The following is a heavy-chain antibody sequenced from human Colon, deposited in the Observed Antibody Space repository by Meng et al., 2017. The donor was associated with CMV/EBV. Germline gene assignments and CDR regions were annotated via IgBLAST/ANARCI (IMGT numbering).Heavy chain of an antibody. V-gene: IGHV1-2*02. CDR3: ARGSYSFVEKASYYFDS. CDR2: LNPNTGDS. Sequence: ASVKVSCKASGYTFTNYYIHWLRQAPGRGPEWLGCLNPNTGDSKHAQNFPGRLTLTRDTSINTAYMELTDLLSDDSAVYYCARGSYSFVEKASYYFDSWGQGALVTVSS. CDR1: GYTFTNYY. J-gene: IGHJ4*02. D-gene: IGHD3-3*02.